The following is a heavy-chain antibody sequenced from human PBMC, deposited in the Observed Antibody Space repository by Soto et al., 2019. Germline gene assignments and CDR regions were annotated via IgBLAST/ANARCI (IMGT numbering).Heavy chain of an antibody. V-gene: IGHV3-66*01. CDR2: VYSGAST. CDR3: ARRGPGTYFDY. CDR1: GFTVSTIY. D-gene: IGHD6-13*01. J-gene: IGHJ4*02. Sequence: PGGSLRLSCAASGFTVSTIYMSWVRQAPGKGLEWVSVVYSGASTYYADSVKGRFTISRDDSKNTLYLQMNSLRAEDTAVYYCARRGPGTYFDYWGQGTLVTVSS.